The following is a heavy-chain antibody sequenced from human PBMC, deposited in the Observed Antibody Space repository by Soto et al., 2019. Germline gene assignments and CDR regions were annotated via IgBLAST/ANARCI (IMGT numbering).Heavy chain of an antibody. V-gene: IGHV5-51*01. CDR3: ARLDYYYYGMDV. Sequence: GEPLKISCNGSGYSFTIYWIGWVLQMPGKGLEWMGIIYPGDSDTRYSPSFQGQVTISADKSISTAYLQWSSLKASDTTMYYCARLDYYYYGMDVWGQGTTVTVSS. CDR2: IYPGDSDT. CDR1: GYSFTIYW. J-gene: IGHJ6*02.